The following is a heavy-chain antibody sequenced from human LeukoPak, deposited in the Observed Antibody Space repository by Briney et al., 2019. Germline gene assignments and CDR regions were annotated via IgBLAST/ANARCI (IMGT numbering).Heavy chain of an antibody. Sequence: ASVKVSCKASGYTFTTNGVSWVRQAPGQGLEWLAWISPYDGDTNYTPDLQGRVTLSTDTSTSTAYMELTSLRSDDTAVYYCARLRWGIYSSRDAFDIWGQGTMVTVSS. V-gene: IGHV1-18*04. CDR2: ISPYDGDT. CDR3: ARLRWGIYSSRDAFDI. CDR1: GYTFTTNG. D-gene: IGHD2-2*01. J-gene: IGHJ3*02.